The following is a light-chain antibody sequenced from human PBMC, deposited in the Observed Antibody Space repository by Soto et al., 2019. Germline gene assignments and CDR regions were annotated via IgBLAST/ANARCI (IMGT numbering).Light chain of an antibody. CDR2: SAS. V-gene: IGKV1D-12*01. Sequence: DIQMTQSPSFVSASVGDRVTLTCRASQYISTWLAWYQQRPGEAPRLLIFSASTLKNGVPVRFSGSGSGTDFSLTISGLQPEDSATYYCQQGRTSPFSFGPGTKV. J-gene: IGKJ3*01. CDR3: QQGRTSPFS. CDR1: QYISTW.